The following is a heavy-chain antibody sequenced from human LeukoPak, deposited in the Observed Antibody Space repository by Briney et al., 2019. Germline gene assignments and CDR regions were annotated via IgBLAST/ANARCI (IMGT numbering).Heavy chain of an antibody. CDR1: GDSISSYF. CDR2: VCCNGST. D-gene: IGHD3-16*01. CDR3: ATSGGFNSPRHY. V-gene: IGHV4-59*01. Sequence: KPSETLSLTCSVSGDSISSYFWAWIRQPPGKGLEWIGYVCCNGSTNYNPSLRNRVAISIDTSKNQFSLKLSSATAADTAVYYCATSGGFNSPRHYWGRGTLVIVSS. J-gene: IGHJ4*02.